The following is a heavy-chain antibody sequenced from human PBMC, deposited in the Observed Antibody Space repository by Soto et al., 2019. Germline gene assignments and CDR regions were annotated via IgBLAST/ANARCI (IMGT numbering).Heavy chain of an antibody. J-gene: IGHJ6*02. CDR3: ARDGGIAARPYYYYGMDT. V-gene: IGHV3-33*01. CDR1: GFTFSSYG. D-gene: IGHD6-6*01. CDR2: IWYDGSNK. Sequence: GGSLRLSCAASGFTFSSYGMHWVRQAPGKGLEWVAVIWYDGSNKYYADSVKGRFTISRDNSKNTLYLQMNSLRAEDTAVYYCARDGGIAARPYYYYGMDTWGQGTTVTVSS.